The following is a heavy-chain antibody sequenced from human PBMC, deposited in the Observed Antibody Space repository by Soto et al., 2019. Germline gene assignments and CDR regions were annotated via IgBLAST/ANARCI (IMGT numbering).Heavy chain of an antibody. CDR1: GGSISSGGNF. CDR3: SRVDPGETSPFDH. D-gene: IGHD3-10*01. Sequence: SETLSLTCSVSGGSISSGGNFWSWIRQHPGKGLEWIVIFYYIGSTYYNPSLKSRVTISVDTSKNQFSLKLSSVTAADTAVYYCSRVDPGETSPFDHWGQGTLVTVSS. V-gene: IGHV4-39*01. CDR2: FYYIGST. J-gene: IGHJ4*02.